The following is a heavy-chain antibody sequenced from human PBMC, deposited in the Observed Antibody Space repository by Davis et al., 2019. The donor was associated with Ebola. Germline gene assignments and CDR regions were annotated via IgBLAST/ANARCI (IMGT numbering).Heavy chain of an antibody. CDR2: TSTSRGRP. D-gene: IGHD2-2*01. V-gene: IGHV3-23*01. CDR1: RFPFPPYA. J-gene: IGHJ3*02. Sequence: SLTISCVPSRFPFPPYAMTSLRPAPGQALEWVSPTSTSRGRPYYAESVRGRFTISRDNSKNTLSLQMNSLRTEDTARYYCAKTSGYYCNRTTCDGSAFDIWGQGTMVTVS. CDR3: AKTSGYYCNRTTCDGSAFDI.